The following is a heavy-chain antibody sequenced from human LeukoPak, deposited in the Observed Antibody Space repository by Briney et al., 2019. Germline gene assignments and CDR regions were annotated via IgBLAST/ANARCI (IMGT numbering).Heavy chain of an antibody. V-gene: IGHV3-30*03. CDR1: GFTFSSYG. D-gene: IGHD4-17*01. CDR2: ISYDGSNK. J-gene: IGHJ4*02. Sequence: GGSLRLSCAASGFTFSSYGMHWVRQAPGKGLEWVAVISYDGSNKYYADSVKGRFTISRDNSKNTLYLQMNSLRAEDTAVHYCATYGDYTFDYWGQGTLVTVSS. CDR3: ATYGDYTFDY.